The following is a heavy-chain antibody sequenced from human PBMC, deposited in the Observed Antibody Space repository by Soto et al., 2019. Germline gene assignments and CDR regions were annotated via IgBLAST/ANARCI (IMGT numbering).Heavy chain of an antibody. Sequence: QVQLVESGGGVVQPGRSLRLSCAASGFTFSSYAMHWVRQAPGKGLEWVAVISYDGSNKYYADSVKGRFTISRDNSKNTLYLQMNSLRAEDTAVYYCASRSSGWYALPYYYYGMDVWGQGNTVTVSS. CDR2: ISYDGSNK. V-gene: IGHV3-30-3*01. D-gene: IGHD6-19*01. CDR1: GFTFSSYA. J-gene: IGHJ6*02. CDR3: ASRSSGWYALPYYYYGMDV.